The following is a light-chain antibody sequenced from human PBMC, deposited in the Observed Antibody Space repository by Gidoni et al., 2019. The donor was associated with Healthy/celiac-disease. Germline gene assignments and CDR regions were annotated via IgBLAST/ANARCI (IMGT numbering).Light chain of an antibody. Sequence: DIQMTPSLSTLSASVGDRVTITCRASQSISSWLAWYQQKPGKAPKLLIYKAASLDSGVPSRFSGSGSWTEFPLTISSLQPDDFATYYCQQYNSYARTFGPGTKAEIK. CDR2: KAA. V-gene: IGKV1-5*03. CDR1: QSISSW. CDR3: QQYNSYART. J-gene: IGKJ3*01.